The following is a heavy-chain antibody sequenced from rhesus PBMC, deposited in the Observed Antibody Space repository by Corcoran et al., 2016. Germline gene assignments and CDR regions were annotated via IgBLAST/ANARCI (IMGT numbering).Heavy chain of an antibody. V-gene: IGHV4-169*01. Sequence: QLQLQESGPGLVKPSETLSVTCAVSGGSISRSYWSWFRPPPGKGLEWIGYIYGSGSSTNYNPSLKSRVTLSVDTSKNQLSLKLSSVTTADTAVYYCASGNWYFDLWGPGTPITVSS. D-gene: IGHD1-44*01. CDR3: ASGNWYFDL. CDR2: IYGSGSST. J-gene: IGHJ2*01. CDR1: GGSISRSY.